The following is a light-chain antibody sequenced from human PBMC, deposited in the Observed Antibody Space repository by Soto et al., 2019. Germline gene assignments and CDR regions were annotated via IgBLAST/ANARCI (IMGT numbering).Light chain of an antibody. Sequence: IHMTQSPSSLSASVADTLSMSCRSFHTIRKSLNWYQQRPGEAPELMIYDASSLESGVPSRFSGSGSGTEFTLTISSLQPDDFATYYCLQYNSYSITFGQGTRLENK. CDR1: HTIRKS. J-gene: IGKJ5*01. CDR3: LQYNSYSIT. V-gene: IGKV1-5*01. CDR2: DAS.